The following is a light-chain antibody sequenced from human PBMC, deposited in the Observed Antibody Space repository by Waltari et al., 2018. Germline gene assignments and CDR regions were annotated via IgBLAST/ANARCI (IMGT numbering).Light chain of an antibody. CDR3: SSYAGSNNLVV. V-gene: IGLV2-8*01. CDR2: EVS. CDR1: SSDVGGYNY. Sequence: QSALTQPPSASGSPGQSVTISCTGTSSDVGGYNYVSWYQQYPGKAPKLMIYEVSKRPSGFPDRFSGSKSGNTASLTVSGLQAEDEADYYCSSYAGSNNLVVFGGGTKLTVL. J-gene: IGLJ2*01.